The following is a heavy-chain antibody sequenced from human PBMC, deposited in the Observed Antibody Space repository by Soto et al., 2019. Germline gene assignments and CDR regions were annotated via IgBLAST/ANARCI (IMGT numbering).Heavy chain of an antibody. Sequence: SETLSLTWTVSGGSISSGGYYWSWIRQHPGKVLEWIGYIYYSGSTYYNPSLKSRVTISVDTSKNQFSLKLSSVTAAATAVSYCATEPVIKGLTAEYYYNYYGMDVCDRQSTFTVSS. CDR3: ATEPVIKGLTAEYYYNYYGMDV. D-gene: IGHD3-22*01. CDR1: GGSISSGGYY. CDR2: IYYSGST. J-gene: IGHJ6*02. V-gene: IGHV4-31*02.